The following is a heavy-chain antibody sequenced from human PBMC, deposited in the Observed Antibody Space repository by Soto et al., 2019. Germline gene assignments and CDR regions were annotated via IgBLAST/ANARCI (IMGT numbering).Heavy chain of an antibody. V-gene: IGHV3-33*08. D-gene: IGHD2-15*01. CDR1: GFTFNTYG. CDR3: ARADCTGAYCYSWPFNYGVDV. Sequence: QVQLVESGGGVVQPGGSLRLSCTTSGFTFNTYGMHWVRQAPGKGLEWVAIIWYDGSNKYYADSVKGRFTISRDNSRNTLYLQMNSQRAEETALYYCARADCTGAYCYSWPFNYGVDVWGQGTTVTVSS. CDR2: IWYDGSNK. J-gene: IGHJ6*02.